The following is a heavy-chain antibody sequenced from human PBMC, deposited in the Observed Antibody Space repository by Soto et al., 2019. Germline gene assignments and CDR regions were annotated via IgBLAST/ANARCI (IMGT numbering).Heavy chain of an antibody. CDR3: ARRGSGSYPDDAFDI. J-gene: IGHJ3*02. D-gene: IGHD1-26*01. Sequence: QVQLVESGGGVVQPGRSLRLSCAASGFTFSSYGMHWVRQAPGKGLEWVAVIWYDGSNKYYADSVKGRFTISRDNSKNTLYLQMNSLRAEDTAVYYCARRGSGSYPDDAFDIWGHGTMVTVSS. CDR2: IWYDGSNK. CDR1: GFTFSSYG. V-gene: IGHV3-33*01.